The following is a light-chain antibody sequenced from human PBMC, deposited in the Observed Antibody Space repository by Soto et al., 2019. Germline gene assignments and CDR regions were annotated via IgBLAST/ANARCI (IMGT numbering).Light chain of an antibody. CDR3: QQYYSYPRT. CDR2: AAS. V-gene: IGKV1-8*01. J-gene: IGKJ1*01. Sequence: AIRMTQSPSSFSASTGDRVTITCRASQGISSYLASYQQKPGKAPKLLIYAASTLQSGVPSRFSGSGSVTEFTRTITCPQSEDLATYYCQQYYSYPRTFGQGTKVEIK. CDR1: QGISSY.